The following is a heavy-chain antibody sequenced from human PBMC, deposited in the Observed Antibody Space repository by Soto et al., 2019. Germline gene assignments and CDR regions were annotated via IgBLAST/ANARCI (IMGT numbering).Heavy chain of an antibody. V-gene: IGHV3-66*01. CDR1: GFTVSSNY. CDR2: IYSGGST. J-gene: IGHJ3*02. Sequence: EVQLVESGGGLVQPGGSLRLSCAASGFTVSSNYMSWVRQAPGKGLEWVSVIYSGGSTYYADSVKGRFTISRDNSKNTLYLQMNSLSSDDTAVYYCAREELAASVGPQSAFDILGQGTMVTVSS. CDR3: AREELAASVGPQSAFDI. D-gene: IGHD6-13*01.